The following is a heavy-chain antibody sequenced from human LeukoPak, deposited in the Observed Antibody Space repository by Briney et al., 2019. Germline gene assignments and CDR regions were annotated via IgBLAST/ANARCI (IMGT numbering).Heavy chain of an antibody. J-gene: IGHJ5*02. CDR1: GFTFSSYS. V-gene: IGHV3-23*01. CDR3: ANSGWSSVGWFDP. Sequence: PGGSLRLSCAASGFTFSSYSMNWVRQAPGKGLEWVSAISGSGGSTYYADSVKGRFTISRDNSKNTLYLQMNSLRAEDTAVYYCANSGWSSVGWFDPWGQGTLVTVSS. CDR2: ISGSGGST. D-gene: IGHD6-19*01.